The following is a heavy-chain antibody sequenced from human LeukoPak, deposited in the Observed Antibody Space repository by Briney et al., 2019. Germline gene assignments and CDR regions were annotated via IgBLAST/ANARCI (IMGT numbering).Heavy chain of an antibody. CDR2: ISGGGGST. CDR1: GFTFDDYG. CDR3: AKGVYYGDFIDY. J-gene: IGHJ4*02. Sequence: GGSLRLSCAASGFTFDDYGMSWVRQAPGKGLEWVSAISGGGGSTYYADSVKGRFTISRDNSKNTLYLQMNSLRAEDTAVYYCAKGVYYGDFIDYWGQGTLVTVSS. V-gene: IGHV3-23*01. D-gene: IGHD4-17*01.